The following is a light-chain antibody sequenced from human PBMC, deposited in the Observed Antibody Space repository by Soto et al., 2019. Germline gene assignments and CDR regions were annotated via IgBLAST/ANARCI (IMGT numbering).Light chain of an antibody. V-gene: IGLV2-23*02. CDR3: GTYGGSRAV. Sequence: QSALTQPASVSGSPGQSITISCTGTSSDVGSHNLVSWYQQHPGQAPKLMIYEVSKRPLGVSARFSASKSGNTASLTISGLRAEDEADYSGGTYGGSRAVFGGGTQLTVL. CDR2: EVS. CDR1: SSDVGSHNL. J-gene: IGLJ7*01.